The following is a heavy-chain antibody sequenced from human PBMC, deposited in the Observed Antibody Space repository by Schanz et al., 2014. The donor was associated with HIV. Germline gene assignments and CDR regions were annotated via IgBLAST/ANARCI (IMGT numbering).Heavy chain of an antibody. Sequence: EVQLLESGGGLVQAGGSLRLSCAASGFTFKSYAMSWVRQAPGKGLEWVSAISATGGSTYYADSVKGRLTISRDNSKNTLYLQMNSLRAEDTAVYYCAREREESIAYYYYGMDVWGQGTTVTVSS. CDR2: ISATGGST. D-gene: IGHD1-26*01. V-gene: IGHV3-23*01. J-gene: IGHJ6*02. CDR3: AREREESIAYYYYGMDV. CDR1: GFTFKSYA.